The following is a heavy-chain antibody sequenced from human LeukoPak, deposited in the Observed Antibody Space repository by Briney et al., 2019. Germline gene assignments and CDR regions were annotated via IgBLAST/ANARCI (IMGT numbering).Heavy chain of an antibody. D-gene: IGHD3-10*01. V-gene: IGHV3-23*01. CDR1: GFTFSSYA. Sequence: GGSLRLSCAASGFTFSSYAMSWVRQAPGKGLEWVSAISGSGGSTYYADSVKGRFTISRDNSKNTLYLQMSSLRAEDTAVYYCAKDRDRYYGSGSPFDYWGQGTLVTVSS. CDR2: ISGSGGST. CDR3: AKDRDRYYGSGSPFDY. J-gene: IGHJ4*02.